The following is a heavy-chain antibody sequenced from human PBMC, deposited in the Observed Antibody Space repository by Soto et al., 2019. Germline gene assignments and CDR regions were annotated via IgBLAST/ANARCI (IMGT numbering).Heavy chain of an antibody. D-gene: IGHD3-10*01. CDR1: GGTFSSYA. Sequence: ASVKVSCQASGGTFSSYAISWVRQAPGQGLEWMGVIIPIFGTANYAQKFQGRVTITADESTSTAYMELSSLRTEDTAVYYCARASYYYGSGSYIYYYCGMDVWGQGTTVTVSS. V-gene: IGHV1-69*13. CDR2: IIPIFGTA. CDR3: ARASYYYGSGSYIYYYCGMDV. J-gene: IGHJ6*02.